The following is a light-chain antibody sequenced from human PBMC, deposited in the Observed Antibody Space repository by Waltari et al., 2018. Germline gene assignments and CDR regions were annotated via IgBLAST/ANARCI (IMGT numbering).Light chain of an antibody. Sequence: DIVLTQSPGTLSLSPGEDATLSCRASQSVAPYLAWYQQKTGQAPRLLIYGASSRATGVPDRFSASGSGTDFSLTISSLEPEDFAVYYCQHYVRLPVTFGQGTKVEIK. CDR1: QSVAPY. CDR2: GAS. V-gene: IGKV3-20*01. CDR3: QHYVRLPVT. J-gene: IGKJ1*01.